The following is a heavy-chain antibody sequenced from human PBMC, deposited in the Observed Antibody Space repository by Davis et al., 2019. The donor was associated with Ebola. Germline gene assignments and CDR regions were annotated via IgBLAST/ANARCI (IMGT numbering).Heavy chain of an antibody. CDR2: ISAYNGNT. CDR1: GYTFTSYG. J-gene: IGHJ6*02. CDR3: ARVGEYYDFWSGYRTYYYGMDV. D-gene: IGHD3-3*01. Sequence: ASVKVSCKASGYTFTSYGISWVRQAPGQGLEWMGWISAYNGNTNYAPKLQGRVTMTTDTSTSTAYMELRSLRSDDTAVYYCARVGEYYDFWSGYRTYYYGMDVWGQGTMVTVSS. V-gene: IGHV1-18*01.